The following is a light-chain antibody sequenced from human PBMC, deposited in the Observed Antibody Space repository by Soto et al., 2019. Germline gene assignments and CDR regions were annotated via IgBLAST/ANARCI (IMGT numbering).Light chain of an antibody. CDR3: QQLNGYLLT. CDR2: AAS. Sequence: DIPLTQSPSFLSASVGDRVTITCRASQGISSYLAWYQQKPGTAPKLLIYAASTLQSGVPSRFSGSGSGTEFTLTISSLQPEDFATYYCQQLNGYLLTFGGGTKVEIK. CDR1: QGISSY. J-gene: IGKJ4*01. V-gene: IGKV1-9*01.